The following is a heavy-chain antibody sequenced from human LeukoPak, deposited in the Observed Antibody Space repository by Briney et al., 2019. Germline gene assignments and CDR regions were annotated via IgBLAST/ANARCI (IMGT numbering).Heavy chain of an antibody. CDR3: AKPYDSSLYTNLVY. D-gene: IGHD3-22*01. CDR1: GFTFSTYA. V-gene: IGHV3-30-3*02. CDR2: ISYDGSKK. Sequence: PGRSLKLSCVASGFTFSTYAMHWVRQAPGKGLEWVTVISYDGSKKYYADSVKGRFTISRDNSKNTLYLQVDSLRPEDTAVYYCAKPYDSSLYTNLVYWGQGTLVTVSS. J-gene: IGHJ4*02.